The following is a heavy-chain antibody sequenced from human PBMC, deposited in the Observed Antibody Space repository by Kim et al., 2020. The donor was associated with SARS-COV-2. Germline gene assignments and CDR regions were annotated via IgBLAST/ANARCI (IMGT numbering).Heavy chain of an antibody. CDR2: IYYSGST. Sequence: SETLSLTCTVSGGSISSYYWSWIRQPPGKGLEWIGYIYYSGSTNYNPSLKSRVTISVDTSKNQFSLKLSSVTAADTAVYYCARSEGIAVAGTPFDPWGQGTLVTVSS. J-gene: IGHJ5*02. CDR3: ARSEGIAVAGTPFDP. CDR1: GGSISSYY. V-gene: IGHV4-59*01. D-gene: IGHD6-19*01.